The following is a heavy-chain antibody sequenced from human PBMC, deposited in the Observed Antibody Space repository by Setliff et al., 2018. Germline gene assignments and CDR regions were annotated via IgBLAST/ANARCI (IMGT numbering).Heavy chain of an antibody. CDR3: ARLPPHYGQYYYYYYGMDV. V-gene: IGHV4-38-2*01. J-gene: IGHJ6*02. CDR2: IYHSGST. CDR1: GYSISSGYY. Sequence: KPSETLSLTCAVSGYSISSGYYWGWIRQPPGKGLEWIGSIYHSGSTNYNPSLKSRVTISVDTSKNQFSLKLSSVTAADTAVYYCARLPPHYGQYYYYYYGMDVWGQGTTVTVSS. D-gene: IGHD3-10*01.